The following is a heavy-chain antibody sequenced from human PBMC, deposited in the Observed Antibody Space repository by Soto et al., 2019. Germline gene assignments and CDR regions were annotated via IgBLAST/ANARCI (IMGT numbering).Heavy chain of an antibody. Sequence: EVQLVESGGGLVKPGGSLRLSCAASGFTFSNAWMNWVRQPPGKGLEWVGRIKSSGTTDYAAPVKGRFTISRDDSKNTLYLQMNSLKTEDTAVYYCTTVLQFLQWFRPSSVDYWGQGTLVTVSS. CDR2: IKSSGTT. J-gene: IGHJ4*02. V-gene: IGHV3-15*07. CDR1: GFTFSNAW. CDR3: TTVLQFLQWFRPSSVDY. D-gene: IGHD3-3*01.